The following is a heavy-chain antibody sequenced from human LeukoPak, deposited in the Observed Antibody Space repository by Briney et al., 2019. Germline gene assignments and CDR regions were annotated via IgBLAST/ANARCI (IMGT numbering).Heavy chain of an antibody. D-gene: IGHD2-15*01. CDR2: ISYDGSNK. CDR3: ARVVGSLYNWFDP. J-gene: IGHJ5*02. V-gene: IGHV3-30*04. CDR1: GFTFSSYA. Sequence: GGSLRLSCAASGFTFSSYAMHWVRQAPGKGLEWVAVISYDGSNKYYADSVKGRFTISRDNAKNSLYLQLNSLRAEDTAVYYCARVVGSLYNWFDPWGQGTLVTVSS.